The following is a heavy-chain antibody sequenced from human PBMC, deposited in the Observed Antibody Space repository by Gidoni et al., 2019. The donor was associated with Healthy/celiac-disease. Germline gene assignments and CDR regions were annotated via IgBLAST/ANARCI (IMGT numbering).Heavy chain of an antibody. D-gene: IGHD1-1*01. J-gene: IGHJ6*02. CDR2: INPSGST. CDR3: ARGQPERGERPITVLGYYGMDV. Sequence: QQWGAGLLKPSETLSLTCAVYGGSFSGYYWSWIRQPPGKGLEWIGEINPSGSTNSHPSLKSRVTIPVDTSKDQFTLKLSSVTAADTAVYYCARGQPERGERPITVLGYYGMDVWGQGTTVTVSS. CDR1: GGSFSGYY. V-gene: IGHV4-34*01.